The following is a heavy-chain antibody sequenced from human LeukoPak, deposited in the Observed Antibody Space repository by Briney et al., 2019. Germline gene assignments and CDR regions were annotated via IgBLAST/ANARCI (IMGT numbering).Heavy chain of an antibody. CDR3: ARESSVTATY. J-gene: IGHJ4*02. D-gene: IGHD2-15*01. CDR2: IYYTGDT. Sequence: PSETLSLTCSVSGGPISSSSYYWGWIRQPPGKGLEWIGSIYYTGDTYYNPSLKSRVTISVDTSNDQSSLELTSVTAADTAVYYCARESSVTATYWGQGTLVIVSS. CDR1: GGPISSSSYY. V-gene: IGHV4-39*07.